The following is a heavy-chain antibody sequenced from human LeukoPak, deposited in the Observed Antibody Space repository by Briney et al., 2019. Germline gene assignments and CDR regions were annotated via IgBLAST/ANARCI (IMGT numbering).Heavy chain of an antibody. CDR3: AKSYEGTYDPYFDY. J-gene: IGHJ4*02. CDR2: FDPEDGET. Sequence: GASVKVSCKVSGYTLTELSMHWVRQAPGKGLEWMGGFDPEDGETIYAQKFQGRVTMTEDTSTDTAYMELSSLRSEDTAVYYCAKSYEGTYDPYFDYWGQGTLVTVSS. D-gene: IGHD3-16*01. CDR1: GYTLTELS. V-gene: IGHV1-24*01.